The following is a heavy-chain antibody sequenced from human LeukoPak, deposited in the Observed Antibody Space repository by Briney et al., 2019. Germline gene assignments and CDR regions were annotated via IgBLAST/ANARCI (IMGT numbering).Heavy chain of an antibody. Sequence: ASVTVSCKASGYTFTSYGINWVRQAPGQGLEWMGWISGDKVNTHYAQNLQGRVTVTTDTSTSTAYMELRSLRSDDTAIYFCARGSIALRDYHHMDVWGKGTTVTVSS. CDR1: GYTFTSYG. CDR2: ISGDKVNT. V-gene: IGHV1-18*04. J-gene: IGHJ6*03. CDR3: ARGSIALRDYHHMDV. D-gene: IGHD4-17*01.